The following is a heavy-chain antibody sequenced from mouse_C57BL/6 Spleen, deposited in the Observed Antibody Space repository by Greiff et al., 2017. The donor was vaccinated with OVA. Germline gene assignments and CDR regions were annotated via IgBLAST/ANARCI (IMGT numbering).Heavy chain of an antibody. CDR2: IYPSDSET. CDR1: GYTFTSYW. CDR3: ARRGLRRDFDV. J-gene: IGHJ1*03. D-gene: IGHD2-4*01. V-gene: IGHV1-61*01. Sequence: VQLQQPGAELVRPGSSVKLSCKASGYTFTSYWMDWVKQRPGQGLEWIGNIYPSDSETHYNQKFKDKATLTVDKSSSTAYMQLSSLTSEDSAVYYCARRGLRRDFDVWGTGTTVTVSS.